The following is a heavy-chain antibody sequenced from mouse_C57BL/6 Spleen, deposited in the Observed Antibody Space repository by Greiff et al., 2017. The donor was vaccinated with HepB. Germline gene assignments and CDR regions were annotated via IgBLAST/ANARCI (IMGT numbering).Heavy chain of an antibody. CDR2: IRSKSNNYAT. D-gene: IGHD2-4*01. Sequence: DVKLVESGGGLVQPKGSLKLSCAASGFSFNTYAMNWVRQAPGKGLEWVARIRSKSNNYATYCADSVKDRFTISRDDSESMLYLQMNYLKTEDTAMYYCVRPRYDYDPFAYWGQGTLGTVSA. CDR3: VRPRYDYDPFAY. V-gene: IGHV10-1*01. J-gene: IGHJ3*01. CDR1: GFSFNTYA.